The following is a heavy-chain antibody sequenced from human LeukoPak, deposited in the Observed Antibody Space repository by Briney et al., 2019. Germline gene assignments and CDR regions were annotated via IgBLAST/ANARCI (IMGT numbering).Heavy chain of an antibody. CDR2: ISSSGSTI. Sequence: PGGSLRLSCAASGFTFSDYYMSWIRQAPGKGLEWVSYISSSGSTIYYADSVKGRFTISRDNAKNSLYLQMNSLRAEDTAVYFCARRRYNWNAIDYWGQGTLVTVSS. CDR1: GFTFSDYY. V-gene: IGHV3-11*01. J-gene: IGHJ4*02. D-gene: IGHD1-20*01. CDR3: ARRRYNWNAIDY.